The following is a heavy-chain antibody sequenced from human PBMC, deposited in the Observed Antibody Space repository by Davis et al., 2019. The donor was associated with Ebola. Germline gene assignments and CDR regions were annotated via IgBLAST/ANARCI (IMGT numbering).Heavy chain of an antibody. CDR1: GFTFDDYA. Sequence: PGGSLRLSCAASGFTFDDYAMHWVRQAPGKGLEWVSGISWNSGSIGYADSVKGRFTISRDNAKNSLYLQMNSLRAEDTALYYCARDRGGGAAAGTDWYFDLWGRGTLVTVSS. D-gene: IGHD6-13*01. V-gene: IGHV3-9*01. J-gene: IGHJ2*01. CDR2: ISWNSGSI. CDR3: ARDRGGGAAAGTDWYFDL.